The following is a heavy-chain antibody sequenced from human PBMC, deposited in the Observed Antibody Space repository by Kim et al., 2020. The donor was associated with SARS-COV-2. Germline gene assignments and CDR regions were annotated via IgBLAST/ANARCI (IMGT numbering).Heavy chain of an antibody. CDR2: IIPILGIA. D-gene: IGHD3-3*01. V-gene: IGHV1-69*04. CDR3: AREGITIFGGVLEG. J-gene: IGHJ4*02. Sequence: SVKVSCKASGGTFSSYAISWVRQAPGQGLEWMGRIIPILGIANYAQKFQGRVTITADKSTSTAYMELSSLRSEDTAVYYCAREGITIFGGVLEGWGQGTLVTVSS. CDR1: GGTFSSYA.